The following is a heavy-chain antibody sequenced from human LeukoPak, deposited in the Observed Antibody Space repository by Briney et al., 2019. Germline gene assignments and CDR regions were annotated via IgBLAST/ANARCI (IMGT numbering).Heavy chain of an antibody. J-gene: IGHJ4*02. CDR1: GFTFTDYY. Sequence: PGGSLRLSCAASGFTFTDYYMTWIRQAPGKGLEWVSYISSSGSTVYYADSVKGRFTISRDNAKNSLYLQMNSLRAEDTAVYYCARDPLNAAAGTDYWGQGTLVTVSS. D-gene: IGHD6-13*01. CDR2: ISSSGSTV. V-gene: IGHV3-11*04. CDR3: ARDPLNAAAGTDY.